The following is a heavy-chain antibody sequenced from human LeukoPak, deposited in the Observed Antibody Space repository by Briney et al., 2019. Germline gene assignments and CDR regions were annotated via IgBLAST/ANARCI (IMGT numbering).Heavy chain of an antibody. Sequence: GGSLRLSCAASGFTFSSYAMSWVRQAPGKGLEWVSAISGSGGSTYYADSMKGRFTISRDNSKNTLYLQMNSLRAEDTAVYYCASSPYYDFWSGYYIYFDYWGQGALVTVSS. J-gene: IGHJ4*02. D-gene: IGHD3-3*01. CDR3: ASSPYYDFWSGYYIYFDY. CDR1: GFTFSSYA. V-gene: IGHV3-23*01. CDR2: ISGSGGST.